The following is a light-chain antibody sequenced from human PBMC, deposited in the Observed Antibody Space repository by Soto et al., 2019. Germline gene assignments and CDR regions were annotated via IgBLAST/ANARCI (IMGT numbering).Light chain of an antibody. CDR3: QSADSTSGVV. CDR1: ALPNQY. CDR2: KDS. Sequence: SYELTQPPSVSVSPGQTARITCSGDALPNQYAYWYQQKPGQAPVLVIYKDSERPSGIPERFSGSSSGTTVTLTISGVQAEDEADYYCQSADSTSGVVFGGGTKVTVL. V-gene: IGLV3-25*03. J-gene: IGLJ2*01.